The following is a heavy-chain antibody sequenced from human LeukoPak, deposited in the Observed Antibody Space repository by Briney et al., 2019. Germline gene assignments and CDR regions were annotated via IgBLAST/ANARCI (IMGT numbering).Heavy chain of an antibody. J-gene: IGHJ6*02. CDR2: IYPGDSET. Sequence: GESLKISCKGSGSTFIRFWIGWVRQMPGKGLEWMGIIYPGDSETRYSPSFQGQVTISVDKSISTAYLQWSSLKASDTAMYYCASRRSAAGSPTDYYGMDVWGQGTTVTVSS. CDR3: ASRRSAAGSPTDYYGMDV. D-gene: IGHD6-13*01. V-gene: IGHV5-51*01. CDR1: GSTFIRFW.